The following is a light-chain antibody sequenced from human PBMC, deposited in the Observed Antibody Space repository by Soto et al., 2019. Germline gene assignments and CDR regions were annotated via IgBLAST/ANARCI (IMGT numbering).Light chain of an antibody. CDR3: QNYNSDSEA. Sequence: DIQMTQSPSTLSGSVGDRVTITCRSSQTISSWLAWYQQQPGKAPKLLIYNASTLKSGVPSRFRGSGSGPEFTLTISSLQPDYFATYYCQNYNSDSEAFGQGTKVELK. V-gene: IGKV1-5*03. CDR1: QTISSW. J-gene: IGKJ1*01. CDR2: NAS.